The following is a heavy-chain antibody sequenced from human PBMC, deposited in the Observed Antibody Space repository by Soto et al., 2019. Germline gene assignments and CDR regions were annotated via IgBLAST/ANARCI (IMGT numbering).Heavy chain of an antibody. D-gene: IGHD6-19*01. CDR1: GGTFSSFP. CDR3: EMIEYSSGSDY. J-gene: IGHJ4*02. Sequence: GASVKVSCKASGGTFSSFPIARVRQAPGQGLEWVGGIMPIFGTTKYAQNFRDRVTIYADESTSTAYMELSSLRFEDTAVYYCEMIEYSSGSDYWGQGTLVTVSS. V-gene: IGHV1-69*13. CDR2: IMPIFGTT.